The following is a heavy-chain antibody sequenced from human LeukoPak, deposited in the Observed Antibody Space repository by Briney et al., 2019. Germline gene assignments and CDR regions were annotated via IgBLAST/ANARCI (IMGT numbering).Heavy chain of an antibody. CDR2: IKSKTDGGTT. J-gene: IGHJ1*01. V-gene: IGHV3-15*01. Sequence: DPGGSLRRSCAASGFTFSNAWMSWVRQAPGKGLEWVGRIKSKTDGGTTDYAAPVKGRFTISRDDSKNTLYLQMNSLKTEDTAVYYCTARYCRSTSCYGEYFQRWGQGTLVTVSS. CDR3: TARYCRSTSCYGEYFQR. D-gene: IGHD2-2*01. CDR1: GFTFSNAW.